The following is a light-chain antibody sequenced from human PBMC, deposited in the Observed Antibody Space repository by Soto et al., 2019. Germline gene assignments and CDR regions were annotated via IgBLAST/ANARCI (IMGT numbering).Light chain of an antibody. CDR2: GAS. V-gene: IGKV3-15*01. CDR3: QQYNNWHLT. J-gene: IGKJ2*01. Sequence: EIVMTQSPATLSVSPGERATLSCRASQSVSSKLAWYRQKPGQAPRVLIYGASTRATGIPARFSGSGSETEFTLAINSLQSEDFAVSYCQQYNNWHLTFGQGTKLEIK. CDR1: QSVSSK.